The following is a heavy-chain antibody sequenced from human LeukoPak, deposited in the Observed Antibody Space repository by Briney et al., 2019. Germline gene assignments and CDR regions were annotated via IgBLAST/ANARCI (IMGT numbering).Heavy chain of an antibody. V-gene: IGHV4-34*08. CDR1: GFTFSSYS. D-gene: IGHD2-15*01. CDR2: INHSGST. Sequence: GSLRLSCAASGFTFSSYSMNWVRQPPGKGLEWIGEINHSGSTNYNPSLKSRVTISVDTSKNQFSLKLSSVTAADTAVYYCAGRYCSGGSCYLDYYYGMDVWGQGTTVTVSS. J-gene: IGHJ6*02. CDR3: AGRYCSGGSCYLDYYYGMDV.